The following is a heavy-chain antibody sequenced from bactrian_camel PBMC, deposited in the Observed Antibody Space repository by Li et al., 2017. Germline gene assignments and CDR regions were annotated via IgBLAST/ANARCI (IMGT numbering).Heavy chain of an antibody. J-gene: IGHJ4*01. V-gene: IGHV3S63*01. CDR1: GFDFSNHFDDS. D-gene: IGHD1*01. CDR3: AAGGPRPGQFLLSDYYDY. CDR2: IHIGLDVP. Sequence: HVQLVESGGGSVQAGGSLRLACVASGFDFSNHFDDSMAWFRQAAGKEREGIAHIHIGLDVPFYAESVKGRFTVSRDEAENTVYLQMNNLKPEDTAKYYCAAGGPRPGQFLLSDYYDYWGQGTQVTVS.